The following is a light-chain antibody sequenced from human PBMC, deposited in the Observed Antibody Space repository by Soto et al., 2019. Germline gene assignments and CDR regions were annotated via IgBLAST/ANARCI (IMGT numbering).Light chain of an antibody. CDR3: QHYGSSPPLT. Sequence: EFVLTQSPGTLSLSPGERATLSCRASQSVSRTFLAWYQQQPGQPPGLLIYGASTRGTGIPNRFSGSGSGTDFTLTISRLEPEDFAVYYCQHYGSSPPLTFGGGTKVEIK. V-gene: IGKV3-20*01. J-gene: IGKJ4*01. CDR1: QSVSRTF. CDR2: GAS.